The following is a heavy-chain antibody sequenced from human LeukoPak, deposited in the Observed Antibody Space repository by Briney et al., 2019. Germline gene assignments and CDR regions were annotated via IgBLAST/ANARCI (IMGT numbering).Heavy chain of an antibody. CDR3: AKEGGSYAAYFLGAFDI. CDR2: ITSSSTYI. V-gene: IGHV3-21*04. CDR1: GFTFNTYT. Sequence: GGSLRLSCAASGFTFNTYTMNWVRQAPGKGLEWVSSITSSSTYIYYADSVKGRFTISRDNAKNSLYLQMNSLRAEDTAVYYCAKEGGSYAAYFLGAFDIWGQGTMVTVSS. D-gene: IGHD1-26*01. J-gene: IGHJ3*02.